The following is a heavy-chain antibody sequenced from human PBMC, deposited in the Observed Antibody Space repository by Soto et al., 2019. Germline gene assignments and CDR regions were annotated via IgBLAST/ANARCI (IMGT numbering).Heavy chain of an antibody. Sequence: SSETLSLTCTVSGGSISSYYWSWIRQPPGKGLEWIGYIYYSGSTNYNPSLKSRVTISVDTSKNQFSLKLSSVTAADTAVYYCARGRRAYDAFDIWGQGTMVTVSS. V-gene: IGHV4-59*01. J-gene: IGHJ3*02. CDR1: GGSISSYY. CDR2: IYYSGST. CDR3: ARGRRAYDAFDI.